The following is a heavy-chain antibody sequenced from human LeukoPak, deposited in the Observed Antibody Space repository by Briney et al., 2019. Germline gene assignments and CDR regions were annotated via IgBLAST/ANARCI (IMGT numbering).Heavy chain of an antibody. J-gene: IGHJ5*02. Sequence: GGSLRLSCAASGFTLSSYAMSWVRQAPGKGLERVSAISGSGGSTYYADSVKGRYTISRDNSKNTLYLQMNSLRAEDTAVYYCAKMYYDILTGSNNWFDPWGQGTLVTVSS. CDR3: AKMYYDILTGSNNWFDP. V-gene: IGHV3-23*01. CDR1: GFTLSSYA. D-gene: IGHD3-9*01. CDR2: ISGSGGST.